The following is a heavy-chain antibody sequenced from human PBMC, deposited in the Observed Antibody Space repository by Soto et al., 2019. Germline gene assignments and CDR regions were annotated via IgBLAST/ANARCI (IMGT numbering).Heavy chain of an antibody. D-gene: IGHD1-7*01. V-gene: IGHV4-39*01. J-gene: IGHJ4*02. CDR2: IYYSGST. CDR1: GGSISSSSYY. CDR3: ARHNIRRWELRNSKFDY. Sequence: SETLSLTCTVSGGSISSSSYYWGWIRQPPGKGLEWIGSIYYSGSTYYNPSLKSRVTISVDTSKNQFSLKLSSVTAADTAVYYCARHNIRRWELRNSKFDYWGQGTLVTVSS.